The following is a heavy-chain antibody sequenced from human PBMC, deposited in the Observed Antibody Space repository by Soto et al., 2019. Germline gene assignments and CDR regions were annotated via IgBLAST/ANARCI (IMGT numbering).Heavy chain of an antibody. CDR3: ARGRFLEWLSTFYYFDMDV. J-gene: IGHJ6*02. D-gene: IGHD3-3*01. CDR1: VYTFTSYG. Sequence: ASVKVSCKASVYTFTSYGINWVRQAPGQGLEWMGWISAYNGNTDYAQKLQGRVTMTTDTSTSTAYLELRSLRSDDTAVYYCARGRFLEWLSTFYYFDMDVWGQGTTVTVSS. V-gene: IGHV1-18*04. CDR2: ISAYNGNT.